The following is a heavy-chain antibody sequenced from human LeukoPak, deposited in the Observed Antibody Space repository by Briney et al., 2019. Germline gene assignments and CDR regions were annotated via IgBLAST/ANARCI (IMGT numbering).Heavy chain of an antibody. CDR2: LSTSGGAT. D-gene: IGHD1-26*01. V-gene: IGHV3-23*01. CDR3: AKWESGDAFDI. J-gene: IGHJ3*02. CDR1: GFSISHYA. Sequence: HPGGSLRLSCSVAASGFSISHYAMNWVRQAPGKGLEWVSGLSTSGGATYYADSVKGRFTISRDTSKNTLYLQMNSLRAEDTAVYYCAKWESGDAFDIWGQGTMVTVSS.